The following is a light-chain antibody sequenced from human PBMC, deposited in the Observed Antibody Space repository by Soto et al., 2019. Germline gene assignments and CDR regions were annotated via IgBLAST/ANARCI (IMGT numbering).Light chain of an antibody. CDR3: QSYGGPPPWT. V-gene: IGKV3-20*01. J-gene: IGKJ1*01. CDR1: QSVGSY. CDR2: GAS. Sequence: ENVLTQSPGTLSLSPGERATLSCRASQSVGSYLGWYQKKPGQAPRLLIYGASNRATGIPDRFSGSGSGTDFTLTIRGQGPEHLDVDSCQSYGGPPPWTFGQGTQVDVK.